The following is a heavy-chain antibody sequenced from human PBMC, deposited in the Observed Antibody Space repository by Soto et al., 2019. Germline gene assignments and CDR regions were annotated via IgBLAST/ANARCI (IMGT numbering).Heavy chain of an antibody. Sequence: GSLRLSCAASGFTFSGYGMHWVRQAPGKGLEWVAIIWYDGSSKYFADSVKGRFTISRDNSKNTLYLQMNNLRVEDTAVYYCAGTYCSGGSCYRPLDYWGQGTLVTVSS. CDR2: IWYDGSSK. CDR3: AGTYCSGGSCYRPLDY. D-gene: IGHD2-15*01. V-gene: IGHV3-33*01. J-gene: IGHJ4*02. CDR1: GFTFSGYG.